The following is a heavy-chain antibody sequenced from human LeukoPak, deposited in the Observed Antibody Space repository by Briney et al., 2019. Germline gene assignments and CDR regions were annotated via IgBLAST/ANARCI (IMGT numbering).Heavy chain of an antibody. D-gene: IGHD3-3*01. CDR1: GFTFSNAW. CDR2: ISGSGGST. Sequence: GGSLRLSCAASGFTFSNAWMSWVRQAPGKGLEWVSAISGSGGSTYYADSVKGRFTISRDNSKNTLYLQMNSLRAEDTAVYYCAKDRGYYDFWSGYAGADAFDIWGQGTMVTVSS. J-gene: IGHJ3*02. CDR3: AKDRGYYDFWSGYAGADAFDI. V-gene: IGHV3-23*01.